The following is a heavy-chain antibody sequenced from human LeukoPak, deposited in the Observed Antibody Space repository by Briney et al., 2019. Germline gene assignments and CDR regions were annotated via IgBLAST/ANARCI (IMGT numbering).Heavy chain of an antibody. CDR3: ARDRCSSTSCYNTPNWFDP. J-gene: IGHJ5*02. V-gene: IGHV3-20*01. Sequence: GGSLRLSCAASGFKFDDYGMSWVRQVPGKGLEWVSGINWNGGSRGYADSVKGRFTISRDNAKNSVYLQMNSLRSEDTAFYHCARDRCSSTSCYNTPNWFDPWGQGTLVTVSS. CDR1: GFKFDDYG. CDR2: INWNGGSR. D-gene: IGHD2-2*02.